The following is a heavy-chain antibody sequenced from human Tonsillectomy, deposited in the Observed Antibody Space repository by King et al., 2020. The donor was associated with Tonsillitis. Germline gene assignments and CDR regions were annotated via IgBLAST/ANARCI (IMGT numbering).Heavy chain of an antibody. Sequence: VQLVESGGGVVQPGGSLRLTCAVSGFTFDDYAMHWVRQAPGKGLEWVSLITGDGGSTYYADSVKGRFTISRDNSKNSLYLQMNSLRTEDTALYYCAKRYHYDSSGPLDYWGQGTLVTVSA. V-gene: IGHV3-43*02. CDR3: AKRYHYDSSGPLDY. CDR1: GFTFDDYA. CDR2: ITGDGGST. D-gene: IGHD3-22*01. J-gene: IGHJ4*02.